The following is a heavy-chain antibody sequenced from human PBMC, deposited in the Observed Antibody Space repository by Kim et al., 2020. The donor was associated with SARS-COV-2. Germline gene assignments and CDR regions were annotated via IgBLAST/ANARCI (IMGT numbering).Heavy chain of an antibody. V-gene: IGHV3-23*01. D-gene: IGHD3-3*01. J-gene: IGHJ4*02. CDR3: ALKGSFGSGY. CDR1: GVAFSNYA. CDR2: VSGSGDKT. Sequence: GGSLRLSCAASGVAFSNYAMSWVRKAPGKGLEWVSAVSGSGDKTYYADSVKGRFSISRDNSKSTLYLHMNSLRAADTAIYYCALKGSFGSGYGGQGTLVTVSS.